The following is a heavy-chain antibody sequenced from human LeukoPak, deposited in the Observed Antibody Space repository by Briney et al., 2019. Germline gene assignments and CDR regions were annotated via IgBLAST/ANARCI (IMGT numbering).Heavy chain of an antibody. CDR3: AKGGYYDSSGYYPFDY. CDR2: IRYDGSNK. CDR1: GYTFSSYG. Sequence: GGSLRLSCAASGYTFSSYGMHWVRQAPGKGLEWVAFIRYDGSNKYYADSVKGRFTISRDNSKNTLYLQMNSLRAEDTAVYYCAKGGYYDSSGYYPFDYWGQGTLVTVSS. J-gene: IGHJ4*02. D-gene: IGHD3-22*01. V-gene: IGHV3-30*02.